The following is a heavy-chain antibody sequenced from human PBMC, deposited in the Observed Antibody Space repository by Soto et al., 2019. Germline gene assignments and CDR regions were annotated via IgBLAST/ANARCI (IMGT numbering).Heavy chain of an antibody. CDR3: ARGPIVLMVYAIDREYYFDY. Sequence: QVQLQQWGAGLLKPSETLSLTCAVYGGSFSGYYWSWIGQPPGKGLEWIGEINHSGSTNYNPSLKSRVTISVDTSKNQFSLKLSSVTAADTAVYYCARGPIVLMVYAIDREYYFDYWGQGTLVTVSS. CDR2: INHSGST. CDR1: GGSFSGYY. V-gene: IGHV4-34*01. D-gene: IGHD2-8*01. J-gene: IGHJ4*02.